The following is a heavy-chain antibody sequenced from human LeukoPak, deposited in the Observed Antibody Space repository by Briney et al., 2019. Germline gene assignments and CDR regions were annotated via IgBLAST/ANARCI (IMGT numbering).Heavy chain of an antibody. Sequence: GRSLRLSCAAAGFTFSDYYMNWIRQAPGKGLEWISYISSSGSTIYYADSVKGRFTISRDNGKNSLYLQMNSLRAEDTAVYYCAREAPGIAVAGTVAGLSWGQGTLVTVFS. D-gene: IGHD6-19*01. CDR3: AREAPGIAVAGTVAGLS. CDR1: GFTFSDYY. V-gene: IGHV3-11*01. J-gene: IGHJ4*02. CDR2: ISSSGSTI.